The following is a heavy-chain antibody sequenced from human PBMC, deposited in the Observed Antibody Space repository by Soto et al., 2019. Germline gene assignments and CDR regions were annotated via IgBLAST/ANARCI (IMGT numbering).Heavy chain of an antibody. Sequence: RASVKVSCKASGYTFTSYGISWVRQAPGQGLEWMGWISAYNGNTNYAQKLQGRVTMTTDTSTSTAYMELRSLRSDDTAVYYCARPRRRIMITFGGVIVPPDAFDIWGQGTMVTVSS. CDR3: ARPRRRIMITFGGVIVPPDAFDI. D-gene: IGHD3-16*02. J-gene: IGHJ3*02. CDR1: GYTFTSYG. CDR2: ISAYNGNT. V-gene: IGHV1-18*01.